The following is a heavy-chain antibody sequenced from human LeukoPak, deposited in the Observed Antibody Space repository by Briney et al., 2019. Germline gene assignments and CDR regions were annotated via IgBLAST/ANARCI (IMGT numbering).Heavy chain of an antibody. CDR1: GGSISRDNYC. J-gene: IGHJ4*02. V-gene: IGHV4-39*01. CDR2: FCYGGSS. CDR3: VRSRMGDGYNFAY. D-gene: IGHD5-24*01. Sequence: SETLSLTCTVSGGSISRDNYCWGWLRQPPVKGLEWIGSFCYGGSSYNNPSLKSRVTISVDTSKNQLSLKLSSVTAADTAVYYCVRSRMGDGYNFAYWGQGILVTVSS.